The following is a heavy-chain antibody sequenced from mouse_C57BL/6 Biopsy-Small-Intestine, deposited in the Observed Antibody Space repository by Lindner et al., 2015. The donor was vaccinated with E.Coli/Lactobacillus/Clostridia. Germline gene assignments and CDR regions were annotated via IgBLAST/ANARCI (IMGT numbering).Heavy chain of an antibody. J-gene: IGHJ2*01. CDR3: ARYDYDEYFDY. V-gene: IGHV1-39*01. CDR2: INPYYGST. D-gene: IGHD2-4*01. Sequence: VQLQESGAELVKPGASVKISCKASGYSFTGYNMNWVKQSHGKSLEWIGNINPYYGSTSYNQKFKGKATLTVDKSSSTAYMQLNSLTSEDSAVYYCARYDYDEYFDYWGQGTTLTVSS. CDR1: GYSFTGYN.